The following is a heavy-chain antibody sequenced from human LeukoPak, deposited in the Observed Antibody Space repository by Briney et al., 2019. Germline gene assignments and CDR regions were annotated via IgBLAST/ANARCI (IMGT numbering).Heavy chain of an antibody. CDR3: ARGYSYPKGWDY. D-gene: IGHD5-18*01. J-gene: IGHJ4*02. CDR2: IYPGDSDT. V-gene: IGHV5-51*01. CDR1: GSSFATYW. Sequence: GESLKISCKGSGSSFATYWIGWVRQLPGKGLEWMGIIYPGDSDTKYSPSFQGQVTISADKSISTAYLQWSSLKASDTAMYYCARGYSYPKGWDYWGQGTLVTASS.